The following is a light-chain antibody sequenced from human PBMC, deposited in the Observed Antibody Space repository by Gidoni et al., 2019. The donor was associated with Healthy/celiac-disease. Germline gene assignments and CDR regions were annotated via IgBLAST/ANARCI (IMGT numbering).Light chain of an antibody. Sequence: DIQMTQSPSTLSASVGDRATITCRASQSISSWLAWYQQKPGKAPKLLIYKASSLESGVPSRFSGSGSGTEFTLTISSLQPDDFATHYCQQYNSYSRTFGQGTKVEIK. J-gene: IGKJ1*01. CDR2: KAS. CDR3: QQYNSYSRT. CDR1: QSISSW. V-gene: IGKV1-5*03.